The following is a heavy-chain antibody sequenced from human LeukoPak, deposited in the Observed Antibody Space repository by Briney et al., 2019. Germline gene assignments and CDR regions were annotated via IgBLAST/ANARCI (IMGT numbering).Heavy chain of an antibody. CDR3: ASGRFGELNLDY. V-gene: IGHV5-51*01. D-gene: IGHD3-10*01. CDR2: IYPGDSDT. CDR1: GSSFSTYW. Sequence: GGSLQISCKGSGSSFSTYWIGWVGQLPGKGLEWMGIIYPGDSDTRYSPSFQGQVTISADKSISTAYLQWSSLKASDTAMYYCASGRFGELNLDYWGQGTLVTVSS. J-gene: IGHJ4*02.